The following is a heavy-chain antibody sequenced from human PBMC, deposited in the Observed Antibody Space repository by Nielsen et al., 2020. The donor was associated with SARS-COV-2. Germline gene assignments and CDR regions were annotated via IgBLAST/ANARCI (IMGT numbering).Heavy chain of an antibody. CDR2: IHYSGTT. J-gene: IGHJ5*02. V-gene: IGHV4-31*03. CDR3: ARVVAHIVYSIRWFPP. CDR1: GDSISSGGYY. D-gene: IGHD2-15*01. Sequence: SETRSLTCTVSGDSISSGGYYWNWVRQHPGQGLEWIGHIHYSGTTNYNPSLESRATISVDTSKSRFSLTLSSVTDAATSVYFCARVVAHIVYSIRWFPPSFPGLLVPVSS.